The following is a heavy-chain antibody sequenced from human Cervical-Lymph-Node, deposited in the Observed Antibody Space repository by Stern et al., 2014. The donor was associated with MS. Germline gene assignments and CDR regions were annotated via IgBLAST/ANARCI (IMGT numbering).Heavy chain of an antibody. CDR1: GYTFTSYG. D-gene: IGHD2-2*01. CDR2: ISAYNGNT. J-gene: IGHJ5*02. Sequence: QVQLXXXGAEVKKPGASVKVSCKASGYTFTSYGISWVRQAPGQGLXXMGWISAYNGNTNYAQKLQGRGTMTTDTTTSTAYMELRSXRSDDTALYYCXRRICSSSSCYEYNWFDPWGQGTLVTVSS. V-gene: IGHV1-18*04. CDR3: XRRICSSSSCYEYNWFDP.